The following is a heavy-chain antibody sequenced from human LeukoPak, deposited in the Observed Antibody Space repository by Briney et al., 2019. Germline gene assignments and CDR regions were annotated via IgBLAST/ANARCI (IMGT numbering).Heavy chain of an antibody. D-gene: IGHD1-26*01. Sequence: GGSLRLSCAASGFTFSSYWMHWVRQAPGKGLVWVSRINSDGSSTSYADSVKGRFTISRDNAKNTLYLQMNSLRAEDTAVYYCARGRSRSYYTRGYFDYWGQGTLVTVSS. J-gene: IGHJ4*02. CDR2: INSDGSST. CDR3: ARGRSRSYYTRGYFDY. CDR1: GFTFSSYW. V-gene: IGHV3-74*01.